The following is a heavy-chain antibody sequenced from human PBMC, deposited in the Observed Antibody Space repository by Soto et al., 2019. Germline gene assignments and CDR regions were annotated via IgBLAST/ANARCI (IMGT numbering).Heavy chain of an antibody. V-gene: IGHV3-23*01. CDR2: LSDSGGSI. J-gene: IGHJ4*02. CDR3: AKVSSAWYAGFFDL. CDR1: GFSVSVDS. D-gene: IGHD2-8*01. Sequence: PGGSLRLSCAASGFSVSVDSMIWVRQAPGKGLEWVSGLSDSGGSIYYADSVKGRFTISRDNSMNTLYLQMNTLRAEDTAVYYCAKVSSAWYAGFFDLWGQGTLVTVSS.